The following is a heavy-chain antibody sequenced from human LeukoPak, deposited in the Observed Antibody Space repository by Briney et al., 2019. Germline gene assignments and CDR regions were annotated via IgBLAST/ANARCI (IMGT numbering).Heavy chain of an antibody. V-gene: IGHV4-61*08. Sequence: SETLSLTCAVSGDSISRGGYSWSWIRQPPGKGLEWIGYIYYSGSTNYNPSLKSRVTISVDTSKNQFSLKLSSVTAADTAVYYCARHEYSSGWYVNWGQGTLVTVSS. CDR3: ARHEYSSGWYVN. D-gene: IGHD6-19*01. CDR2: IYYSGST. CDR1: GDSISRGGYS. J-gene: IGHJ4*02.